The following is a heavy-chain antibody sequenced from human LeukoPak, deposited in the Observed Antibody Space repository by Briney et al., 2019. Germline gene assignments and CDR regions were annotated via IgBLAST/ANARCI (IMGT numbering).Heavy chain of an antibody. CDR1: GFTVSSNY. J-gene: IGHJ3*02. Sequence: PGGSLRLSCAASGFTVSSNYMSWVRQAPGKGLEWVSVISVKGRFTISRDNAKNSLYLQMNSLRAEDTALYHCARVLSRSGDWLQQFDIWGQGTMVTVSS. CDR2: I. CDR3: ARVLSRSGDWLQQFDI. V-gene: IGHV3-53*01. D-gene: IGHD3-9*01.